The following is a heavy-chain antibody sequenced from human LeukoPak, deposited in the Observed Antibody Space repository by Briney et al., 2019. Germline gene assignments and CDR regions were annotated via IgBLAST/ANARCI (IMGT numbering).Heavy chain of an antibody. CDR1: GFTFSSFG. Sequence: GGSLRLSCAASGFTFSSFGMHWVRQAPGGGRGWVAFIRYDGSTIHYADSVKGRFSISRDNSKNTLYQQMNGLRAEDTALYYCARGYSGYGSIVWGQGTLVTVSS. V-gene: IGHV3-30*02. CDR3: ARGYSGYGSIV. D-gene: IGHD5-12*01. CDR2: IRYDGSTI. J-gene: IGHJ4*02.